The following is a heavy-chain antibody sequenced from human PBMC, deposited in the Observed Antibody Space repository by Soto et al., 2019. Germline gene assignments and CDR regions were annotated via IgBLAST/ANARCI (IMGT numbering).Heavy chain of an antibody. CDR2: IWYDGSNK. J-gene: IGHJ6*03. V-gene: IGHV3-33*01. CDR1: GFTFSRYG. Sequence: QVQLVESGGGVVQPGRSLRLSCAASGFTFSRYGMHWVRQAPGKGLEWVAVIWYDGSNKYYEDFVKGRFTISRDNSKNTLYLQMNSLRAEDTAVYYCARDPTETNYYYCYVDVWGKGTTVTVSS. D-gene: IGHD1-7*01. CDR3: ARDPTETNYYYCYVDV.